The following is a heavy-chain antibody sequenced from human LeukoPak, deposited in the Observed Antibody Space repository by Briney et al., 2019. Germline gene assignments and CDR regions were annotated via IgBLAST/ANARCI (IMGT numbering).Heavy chain of an antibody. Sequence: PGGSLRLSCAASGFNFNNYNMNWVRQAPGKGLEWVSAISGSGGSTYYADSVKGRFTISRDNSKNTLYLQMNSLRAEDTAVYYCAKDYSSGAPVDYWGQGTLVTVSS. CDR2: ISGSGGST. CDR1: GFNFNNYN. V-gene: IGHV3-23*01. J-gene: IGHJ4*02. D-gene: IGHD3-22*01. CDR3: AKDYSSGAPVDY.